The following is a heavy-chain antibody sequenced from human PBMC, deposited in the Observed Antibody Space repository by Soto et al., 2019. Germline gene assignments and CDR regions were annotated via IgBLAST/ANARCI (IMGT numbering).Heavy chain of an antibody. CDR2: INHSGST. D-gene: IGHD2-8*02. J-gene: IGHJ4*02. CDR3: ARDKSTGLFDY. CDR1: GGSFSGYY. V-gene: IGHV4-34*01. Sequence: SETLSLTCAVYGGSFSGYYWTWIRQPPGTGLEWIGEINHSGSTNYNPSLKSRVTISVDTSKNQFSLKLTSVTAADTAVYYCARDKSTGLFDYWGQGTLVTVSS.